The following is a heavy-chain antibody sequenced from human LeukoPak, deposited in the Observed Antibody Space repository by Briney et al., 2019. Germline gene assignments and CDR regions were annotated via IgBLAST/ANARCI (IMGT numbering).Heavy chain of an antibody. D-gene: IGHD5-18*01. CDR3: ARTTEGGYTYDYFYYYYMDV. J-gene: IGHJ6*03. CDR2: IYYSGSA. Sequence: SETLSLTCTVSGGSISSYYWSWIRQPPGKGLEWIGYIYYSGSANYNPSLKSRVTISVDTSKNQFSLKLSSVTAADTAVYFCARTTEGGYTYDYFYYYYMDVWGKGTTVTVSS. V-gene: IGHV4-59*01. CDR1: GGSISSYY.